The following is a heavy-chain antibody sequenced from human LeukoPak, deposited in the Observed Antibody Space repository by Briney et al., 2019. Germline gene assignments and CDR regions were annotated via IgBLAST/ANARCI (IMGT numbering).Heavy chain of an antibody. CDR2: IYTSGST. CDR3: ARQKYGDYRNAFDI. CDR1: GGSISSGSYY. Sequence: PSETLSLTCTVSGGSISSGSYYWSWIRQPAGKGLEWIGRIYTSGSTNYNPSLKSRVTISVDTSKNQFSLKLSSVTAADTAVYYCARQKYGDYRNAFDIWGQGRMVTVSS. J-gene: IGHJ3*02. D-gene: IGHD4-17*01. V-gene: IGHV4-61*02.